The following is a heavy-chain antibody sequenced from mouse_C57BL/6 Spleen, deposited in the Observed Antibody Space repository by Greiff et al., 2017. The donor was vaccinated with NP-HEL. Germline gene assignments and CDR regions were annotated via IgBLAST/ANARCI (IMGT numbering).Heavy chain of an antibody. V-gene: IGHV1-80*01. CDR1: GYAFSSYW. CDR2: IYPGYGDT. J-gene: IGHJ1*03. Sequence: LQQSGASVKISCKASGYAFSSYWMNWVKQRPGKGLEWIGQIYPGYGDTNYNGKFKGKATLTADKSSSTAYMQLSSLTSEDSAVYFCAKGAFTTVVDWYFDVWGTGTTVTVSS. CDR3: AKGAFTTVVDWYFDV. D-gene: IGHD1-1*01.